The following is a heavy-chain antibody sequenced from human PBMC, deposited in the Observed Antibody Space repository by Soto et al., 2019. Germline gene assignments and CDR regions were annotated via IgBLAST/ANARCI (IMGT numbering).Heavy chain of an antibody. J-gene: IGHJ4*02. D-gene: IGHD3-22*01. CDR3: AAVRDSSAYYFAY. CDR1: GFTFTTSA. Sequence: SVKVSCKASGFTFTTSAVQWVRQARGQRLEWIGWIVVGSGNTKYSQKFQERVTITRDMSTGTAYMELSGLRSEDTAVYYCAAVRDSSAYYFAYWGQGTLVTVSS. V-gene: IGHV1-58*01. CDR2: IVVGSGNT.